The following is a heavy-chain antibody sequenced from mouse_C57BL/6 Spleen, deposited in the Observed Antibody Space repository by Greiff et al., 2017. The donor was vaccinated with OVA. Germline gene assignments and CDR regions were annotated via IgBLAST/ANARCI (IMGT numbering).Heavy chain of an antibody. V-gene: IGHV5-4*03. Sequence: EVMLVESGGGLVKPGGSLKLSCAASGFTFSSYAMSWVRQTPEKRLEWVATISDGGSYTYYPDNVKGRFTISRDNAKNNLYLQMSHLKSEDTAMYYCARATGTGHWYFDVWGTGTTVTVSS. J-gene: IGHJ1*03. D-gene: IGHD4-1*01. CDR1: GFTFSSYA. CDR3: ARATGTGHWYFDV. CDR2: ISDGGSYT.